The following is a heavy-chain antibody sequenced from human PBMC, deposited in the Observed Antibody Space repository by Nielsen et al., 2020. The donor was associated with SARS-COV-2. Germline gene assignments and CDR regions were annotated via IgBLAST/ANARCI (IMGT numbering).Heavy chain of an antibody. CDR2: IRSKANSYAT. V-gene: IGHV3-73*01. CDR1: GFTFSGSA. D-gene: IGHD6-13*01. Sequence: GESLKISCAASGFTFSGSAMHWVRQASGKGLEWVGRIRSKANSYATAYAASVKGRFTISRDDSKNTAYLQMNSLKTEDTAVYYCTRLGSSSWYWGQGTLVTV. J-gene: IGHJ4*02. CDR3: TRLGSSSWY.